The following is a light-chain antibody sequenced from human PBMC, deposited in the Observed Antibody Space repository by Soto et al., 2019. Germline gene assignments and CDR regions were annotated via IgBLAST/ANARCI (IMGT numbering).Light chain of an antibody. J-gene: IGKJ2*01. V-gene: IGKV3-15*01. CDR2: AAS. Sequence: EIVMTQSPATLSVSPGERATLSCRASQSVRTNLAWYQQKPGQAPRLLIYAASTSATGIPAGFSGGGYGTGFTLNISSLQSGDFVVYYRRQYNCWRWLYTLGQGTTVNIK. CDR1: QSVRTN. CDR3: RQYNCWRWLYT.